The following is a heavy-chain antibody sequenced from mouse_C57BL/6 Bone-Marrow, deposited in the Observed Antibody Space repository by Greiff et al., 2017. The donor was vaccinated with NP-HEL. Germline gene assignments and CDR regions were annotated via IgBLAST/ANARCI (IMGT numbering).Heavy chain of an antibody. J-gene: IGHJ3*01. CDR2: LCPRSGST. CDR3: ENRENYDFSFGY. D-gene: IGHD2-4*01. Sequence: VQLVESGAELVKPGASVKISCKASGYTFTDYYINWVKQRPGQGLEWIGNLCPRSGSTYYNEKFKGKATLTADKSSSTAYMQLSNLTSEDSAVYSCENRENYDFSFGYWDQGKLVTVTA. CDR1: GYTFTDYY. V-gene: IGHV1-77*01.